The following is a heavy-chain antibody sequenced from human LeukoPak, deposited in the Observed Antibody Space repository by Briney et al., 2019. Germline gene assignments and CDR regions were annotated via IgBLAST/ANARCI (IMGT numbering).Heavy chain of an antibody. CDR3: ARTTALGYCSSTSCYSGDGY. J-gene: IGHJ4*02. Sequence: GGSLRLSCAASGFTFSSYSMNWVRQAPGKGLEWVSSISSSSSYIYYADSVKGRFTISRDNAKNSLYLQMHSLRAEDTAVYYCARTTALGYCSSTSCYSGDGYWGQGTLVTVSS. D-gene: IGHD2-2*01. CDR1: GFTFSSYS. V-gene: IGHV3-21*01. CDR2: ISSSSSYI.